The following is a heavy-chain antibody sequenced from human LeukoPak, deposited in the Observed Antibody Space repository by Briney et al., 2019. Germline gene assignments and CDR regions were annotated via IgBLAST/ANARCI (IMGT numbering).Heavy chain of an antibody. J-gene: IGHJ4*02. CDR3: ARDKGRTPFDY. Sequence: PGGSLRLSCAASGFTFSSYSMNWVRQAPGKGLEWVSYISSSSSTIYYADSVKGRFTISRDNAKNSLYLQMNSLRAEDTAVYYCARDKGRTPFDYWGQGTLVTVSS. D-gene: IGHD2-2*01. V-gene: IGHV3-48*01. CDR1: GFTFSSYS. CDR2: ISSSSSTI.